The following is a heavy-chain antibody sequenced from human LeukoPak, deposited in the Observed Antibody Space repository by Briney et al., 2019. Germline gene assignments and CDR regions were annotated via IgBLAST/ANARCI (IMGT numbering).Heavy chain of an antibody. CDR1: GFTFSSYG. CDR2: IRYDGSNK. J-gene: IGHJ4*02. D-gene: IGHD3-10*01. V-gene: IGHV3-30*02. CDR3: AKPYYGSGSYLDY. Sequence: GGSMRLSCAASGFTFSSYGMHWVRQAPGKGLEWVAFIRYDGSNKYYADSVKGRFTISRDNSKNTLYLQMNSLRAEDTAVYYCAKPYYGSGSYLDYWGQGTLVTVSS.